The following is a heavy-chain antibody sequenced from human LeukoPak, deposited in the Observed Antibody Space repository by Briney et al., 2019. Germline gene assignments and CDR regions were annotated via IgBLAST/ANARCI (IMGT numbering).Heavy chain of an antibody. CDR1: GGTFSSYA. D-gene: IGHD6-13*01. CDR3: AREAYSSSSIHVY. V-gene: IGHV1-69*05. Sequence: SVKVSCKASGGTFSSYAISWVRQAPGQGLEWMGGIIPIFGTANYAQKFQSRVTITTDESTSTAYMELSSLRSEDTAVYYCAREAYSSSSIHVYWGQGTLVTVSS. CDR2: IIPIFGTA. J-gene: IGHJ4*02.